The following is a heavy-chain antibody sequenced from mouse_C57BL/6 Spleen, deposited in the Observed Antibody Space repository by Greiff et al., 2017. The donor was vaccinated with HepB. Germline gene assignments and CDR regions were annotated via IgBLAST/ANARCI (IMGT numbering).Heavy chain of an antibody. CDR3: ARAYYGSSYWFAY. CDR2: IYPRDGST. D-gene: IGHD1-1*01. CDR1: GYTFTSYD. V-gene: IGHV1-85*01. J-gene: IGHJ3*01. Sequence: VQLQQSGPELVKPGASVKLSCKASGYTFTSYDINWVKQRPGQGLEWIGWIYPRDGSTKYNEKFTGKATLTVDTSSSTGYMELHSLTSEDSAVYFGARAYYGSSYWFAYWGQGTLVTVSA.